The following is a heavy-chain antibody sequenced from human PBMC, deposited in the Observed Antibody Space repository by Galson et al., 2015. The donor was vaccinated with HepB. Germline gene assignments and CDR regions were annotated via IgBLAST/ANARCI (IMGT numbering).Heavy chain of an antibody. CDR3: ARDLVWGSEEDY. J-gene: IGHJ4*02. V-gene: IGHV3-66*01. CDR2: IYSGGST. D-gene: IGHD7-27*01. Sequence: SLRLSCAASGFTVSSNYMSWVRQAPGKGLEWVSVIYSGGSTYYADSVKGRFTISRDNSKNTLYLQMNSLRAEDTAVYYCARDLVWGSEEDYWGQGTLVTVSS. CDR1: GFTVSSNY.